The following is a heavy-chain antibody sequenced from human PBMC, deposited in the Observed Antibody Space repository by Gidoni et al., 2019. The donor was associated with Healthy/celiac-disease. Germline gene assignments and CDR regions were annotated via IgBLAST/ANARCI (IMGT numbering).Heavy chain of an antibody. CDR1: GGSFSGYY. CDR3: ARGQEGRYCSSTSCYKYFQH. CDR2: INHSGST. J-gene: IGHJ1*01. Sequence: QVQLQQWGAGLLKPSETLSLTCAVYGGSFSGYYWSLIRQPPGKGLEWIGEINHSGSTNYNPSLKSRVTISVDTSKNQFSLKLSSVTAADTAVYYCARGQEGRYCSSTSCYKYFQHWGQGTLVTVSS. V-gene: IGHV4-34*01. D-gene: IGHD2-2*02.